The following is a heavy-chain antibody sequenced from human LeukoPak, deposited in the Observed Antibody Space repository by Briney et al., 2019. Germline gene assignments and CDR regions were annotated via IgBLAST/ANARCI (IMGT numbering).Heavy chain of an antibody. V-gene: IGHV3-9*01. CDR3: ARYQLLSPNYYYYGMDV. J-gene: IGHJ6*02. D-gene: IGHD2-2*01. Sequence: GGSLRLSCAASGFTFDDYAMHWVRQAPGKGLEWVSGISWNSGSIGYADSVKGRFTISRDNAKNSLYLQMNSLRAEDTALYYCARYQLLSPNYYYYGMDVWGQGTTVTVSS. CDR1: GFTFDDYA. CDR2: ISWNSGSI.